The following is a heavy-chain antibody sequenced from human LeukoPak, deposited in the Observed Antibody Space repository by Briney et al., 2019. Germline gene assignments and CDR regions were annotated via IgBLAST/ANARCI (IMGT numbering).Heavy chain of an antibody. CDR3: ARDRDYYDFRGAFDI. CDR2: IYYSGST. D-gene: IGHD3-3*01. J-gene: IGHJ3*02. Sequence: SETLSLTCTVSGGSISSGGYYWSWIRQFPGQGPEWIGYIYYSGSTYYNPSLKSRMTISVDTSKNQFSLKLNSVTAADTAVYYCARDRDYYDFRGAFDIWGQGKMVTVSS. V-gene: IGHV4-31*03. CDR1: GGSISSGGYY.